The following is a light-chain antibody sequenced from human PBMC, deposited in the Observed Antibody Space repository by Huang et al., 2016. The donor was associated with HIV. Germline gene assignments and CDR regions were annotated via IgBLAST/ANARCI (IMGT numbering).Light chain of an antibody. V-gene: IGKV1-6*01. CDR1: QGVRGY. J-gene: IGKJ1*01. CDR3: LQAATYPWT. Sequence: AVQMTQSPSSLSASVGDRITITCRASQGVRGYLGWYQQQPGKAPKLLIYGTSTLQSVVPSRFSGSGSCTHYTLSINSLQPEDFATYYCLQAATYPWTFGQGTKVEIK. CDR2: GTS.